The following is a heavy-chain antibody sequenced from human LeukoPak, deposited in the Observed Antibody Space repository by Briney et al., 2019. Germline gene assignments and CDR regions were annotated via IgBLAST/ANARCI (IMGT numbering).Heavy chain of an antibody. D-gene: IGHD2-15*01. CDR2: IYTSGST. Sequence: SETLSLTCAVYGGSFSGYYWSWIRQPAGKGLEWIGRIYTSGSTKYNPSLKSRVTISVDTSKNQFSLKLSSVTAADTAVYYCARVAYCSGGSCYPWYYYYYMDVWGKGTTVTISS. CDR3: ARVAYCSGGSCYPWYYYYYMDV. CDR1: GGSFSGYY. V-gene: IGHV4-59*10. J-gene: IGHJ6*03.